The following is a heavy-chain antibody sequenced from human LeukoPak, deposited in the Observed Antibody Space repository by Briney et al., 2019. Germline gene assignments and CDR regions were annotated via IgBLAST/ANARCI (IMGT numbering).Heavy chain of an antibody. CDR1: GGSISSGGYY. V-gene: IGHV4-31*03. CDR3: ARDQSGYYGSGSYGMDV. D-gene: IGHD3-10*01. J-gene: IGHJ6*04. CDR2: IYYSGST. Sequence: PSETLSLTCTVSGGSISSGGYYWSWIRQHPGKGLEWIGYIYYSGSTYYNPSLKSRVTISVDTSKNQFSLKLSSVTAADTAVYYCARDQSGYYGSGSYGMDVWGKGTTVTVPS.